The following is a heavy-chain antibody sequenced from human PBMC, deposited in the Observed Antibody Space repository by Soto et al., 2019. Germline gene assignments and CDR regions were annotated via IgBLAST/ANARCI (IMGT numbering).Heavy chain of an antibody. CDR3: SRRAPEGFDP. Sequence: TVSGGSISSSSYFWGWIRQPPGRGLEWIGSINYSGSTYYNPSLKSRVTLSVDTSKNQFSLNVSSVTASDTALYYCSRRAPEGFDPWGQGTLVTVSS. CDR2: INYSGST. V-gene: IGHV4-39*01. CDR1: GGSISSSSYF. J-gene: IGHJ5*02.